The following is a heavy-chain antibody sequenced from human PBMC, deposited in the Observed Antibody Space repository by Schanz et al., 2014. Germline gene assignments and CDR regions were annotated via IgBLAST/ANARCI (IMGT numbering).Heavy chain of an antibody. CDR2: IIPSLGLA. V-gene: IGHV1-69*04. CDR3: ARAKRFGDMDV. J-gene: IGHJ6*02. Sequence: VQLEQSGAEVKKPGSSVKVSCKASGGTFSSFGINWVRQAPGQGLEWMGRIIPSLGLATYAQQFQGRVTFTADKSTSTAYMELRNLRSDDTAVYYCARAKRFGDMDVWGQGTTVTVSS. D-gene: IGHD3-10*01. CDR1: GGTFSSFG.